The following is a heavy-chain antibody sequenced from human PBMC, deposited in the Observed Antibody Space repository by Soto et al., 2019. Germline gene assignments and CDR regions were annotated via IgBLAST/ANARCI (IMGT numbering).Heavy chain of an antibody. D-gene: IGHD5-18*01. V-gene: IGHV3-48*01. Sequence: EVQLVESGGGLVQPGGSLRLSCAASGFTFSSYSMNWVRQAPGKGLEWVSYISSSSSTIYYADSVKGRFIISRDNAMNSLYLQMNSLRAEDTAVYYCASQRGYSYGWAYWGQGTLVTVSS. CDR3: ASQRGYSYGWAY. CDR1: GFTFSSYS. J-gene: IGHJ4*02. CDR2: ISSSSSTI.